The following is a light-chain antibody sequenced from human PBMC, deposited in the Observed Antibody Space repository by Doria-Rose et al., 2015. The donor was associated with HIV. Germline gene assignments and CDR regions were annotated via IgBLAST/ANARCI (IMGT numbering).Light chain of an antibody. CDR1: QGISTY. V-gene: IGKV1-9*01. J-gene: IGKJ4*01. CDR2: AAS. CDR3: QQLNSYPST. Sequence: TQSPSFLSASVGDRVTITCRASQGISTYLAWYQQKLGKAPKLLIYAASTLQSGVPSRFSGSGSGTEFTLTISSLQPEDFATYYCQQLNSYPSTFGGGTKVEIK.